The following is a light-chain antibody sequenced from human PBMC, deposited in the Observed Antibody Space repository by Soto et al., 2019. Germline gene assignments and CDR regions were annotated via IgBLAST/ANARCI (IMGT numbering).Light chain of an antibody. J-gene: IGLJ2*01. CDR1: SGNSSYA. V-gene: IGLV4-69*01. CDR2: LSSDGSH. CDR3: QTWDTGARVV. Sequence: QPVLTQSPSASASLGASVKLTCTQSSGNSSYAIAWHQQQPEKGPRYLMKLSSDGSHSKGDGIPDRFSGSSSGAERYLTISSLQSEDEADYYCQTWDTGARVVFGGGTKLTVL.